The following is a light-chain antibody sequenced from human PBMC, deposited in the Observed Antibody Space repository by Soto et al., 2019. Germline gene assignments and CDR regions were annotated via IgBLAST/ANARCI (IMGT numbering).Light chain of an antibody. CDR1: QSVLYSSNDKNY. Sequence: DIVMTQSPDSLAVSRGERATINCKSSQSVLYSSNDKNYLAWCQQKPGQPPKLLIYWASTREYGVPDRFSGSGSGTDFTLTISSLQAEDAAVYYCQQYYSSWTFGQGTKVEIK. V-gene: IGKV4-1*01. CDR2: WAS. J-gene: IGKJ1*01. CDR3: QQYYSSWT.